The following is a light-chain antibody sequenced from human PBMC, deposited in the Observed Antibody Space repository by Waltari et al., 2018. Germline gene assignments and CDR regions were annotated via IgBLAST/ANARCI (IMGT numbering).Light chain of an antibody. J-gene: IGLJ3*02. Sequence: QSVLTQPPSASGTPGPRVTISCSGSSSNLESNTVNWYQQPPGTAPKLLIYRNSLRPSGVPDRFSGSQSGTSASLAISGLQSEDEATYYCAAWDDRMNGRGVFGGGTKVTVL. CDR1: SSNLESNT. V-gene: IGLV1-44*01. CDR3: AAWDDRMNGRGV. CDR2: RNS.